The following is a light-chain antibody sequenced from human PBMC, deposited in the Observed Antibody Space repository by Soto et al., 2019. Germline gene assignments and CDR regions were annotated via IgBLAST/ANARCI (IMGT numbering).Light chain of an antibody. J-gene: IGLJ1*01. V-gene: IGLV1-47*02. Sequence: SVMTQPPSASGTPGQRVTISCSGSTSNIGSNYVYWYQQLPGTAPKLLIYSNSQRPSGVPDRFSGSKSGTSASLAISGLRSEDEADYYCAAWDDSLSGHYVFGTGTKVTVL. CDR3: AAWDDSLSGHYV. CDR2: SNS. CDR1: TSNIGSNY.